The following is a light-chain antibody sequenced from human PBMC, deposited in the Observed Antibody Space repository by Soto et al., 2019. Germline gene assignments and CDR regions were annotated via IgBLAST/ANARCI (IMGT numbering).Light chain of an antibody. J-gene: IGKJ3*01. Sequence: EIVLTQSPGTLSLSPGERATLSCRASQSVSSSYLAWYQQKPGQAPRLLIYDTSSRATGIPDRFSGSGSGTDFTLTISRLEPEDFAVYYCQPYGSSPFTFGPGTKVDIK. CDR2: DTS. CDR1: QSVSSSY. CDR3: QPYGSSPFT. V-gene: IGKV3-20*01.